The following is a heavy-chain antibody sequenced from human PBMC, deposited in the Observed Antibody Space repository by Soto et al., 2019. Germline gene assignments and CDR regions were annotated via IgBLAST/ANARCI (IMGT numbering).Heavy chain of an antibody. CDR3: ARGEDAFFYYGLDV. V-gene: IGHV4-59*01. CDR2: IYYSGST. Sequence: TSETLSLTCTVSGGSISSYYWSWIRQPPGKGLEWIGYIYYSGSTNYNPSLKSRVTMSVDTSKSQFSLKLTSVTAADTAVYYCARGEDAFFYYGLDVWGQGITVTVSS. J-gene: IGHJ6*02. CDR1: GGSISSYY.